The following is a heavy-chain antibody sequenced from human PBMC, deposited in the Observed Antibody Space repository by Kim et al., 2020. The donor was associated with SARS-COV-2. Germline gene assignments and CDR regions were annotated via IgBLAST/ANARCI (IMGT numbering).Heavy chain of an antibody. CDR2: VSGSGGST. Sequence: GGSLRLSCAASGFTFSSYAMSWVRQAPGKGPEWVSLVSGSGGSTYHADSVKGRFAISRDNSKKTLYLQMNSLRAEDTALYYCAKGESNXWSFXXYWGQGT. D-gene: IGHD6-13*01. CDR1: GFTFSSYA. CDR3: AKGESNXWSFXXY. V-gene: IGHV3-23*01. J-gene: IGHJ4*02.